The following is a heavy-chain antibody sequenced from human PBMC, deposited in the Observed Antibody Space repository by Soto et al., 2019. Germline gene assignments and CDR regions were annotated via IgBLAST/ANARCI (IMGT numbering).Heavy chain of an antibody. V-gene: IGHV1-69*18. Sequence: QVQLVQSGAEVKKPGSSVKVSCKAPGGTFSRNAITWVRQAPGQGLEWMGRIFPSFGAANYAQKFQARVTITADESTSTAYMELSSLRSDDTAVYYCAGGYSGNVLAFWGQGTLVTVSS. D-gene: IGHD5-12*01. J-gene: IGHJ4*02. CDR2: IFPSFGAA. CDR1: GGTFSRNA. CDR3: AGGYSGNVLAF.